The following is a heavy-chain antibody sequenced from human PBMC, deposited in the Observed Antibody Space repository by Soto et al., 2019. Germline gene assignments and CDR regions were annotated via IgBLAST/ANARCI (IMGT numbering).Heavy chain of an antibody. Sequence: GGSLRLSCAASGFTFSNAWMSWVRQAPGKGLEWVGRIKGEADGGTTDYAAPVKGRITISRDHSKDTLYLQMTNMDPVDTATYYCAHRRRVWVVPRGDWFDPWGQGTLVTVSS. D-gene: IGHD6-13*01. CDR1: GFTFSNAW. V-gene: IGHV3-15*01. CDR2: IKGEADGGTT. CDR3: AHRRRVWVVPRGDWFDP. J-gene: IGHJ5*02.